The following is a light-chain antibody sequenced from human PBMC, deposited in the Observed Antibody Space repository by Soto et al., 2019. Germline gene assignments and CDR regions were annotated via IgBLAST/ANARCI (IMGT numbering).Light chain of an antibody. V-gene: IGLV2-14*01. CDR2: DVN. Sequence: ALTQPASVSVSPGQSITISCTGTSSDVGGYDYVSWYQQLPGKAPKLLIYDVNNRPSGVSHRFSGSKSGNTASLTISGLQAEDEAEYYCSSYTGSSTFVFGTGTKVTVL. J-gene: IGLJ1*01. CDR1: SSDVGGYDY. CDR3: SSYTGSSTFV.